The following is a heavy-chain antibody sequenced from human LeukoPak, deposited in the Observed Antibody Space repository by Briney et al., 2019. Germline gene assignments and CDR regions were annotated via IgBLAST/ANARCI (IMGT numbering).Heavy chain of an antibody. Sequence: PSETLSLTCAVYGGSFSGYYWSWIRQPPGKGLEWIGEINHSGSTNYNPSLKSRVTISVDTSKNQFSLKPSSVTAADTAVYYCARGGIAAAGTFMFDYWGQGTLVTVSS. D-gene: IGHD6-13*01. CDR3: ARGGIAAAGTFMFDY. CDR1: GGSFSGYY. CDR2: INHSGST. V-gene: IGHV4-34*01. J-gene: IGHJ4*02.